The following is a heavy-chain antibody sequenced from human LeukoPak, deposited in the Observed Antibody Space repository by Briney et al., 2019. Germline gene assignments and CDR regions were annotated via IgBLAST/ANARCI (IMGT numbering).Heavy chain of an antibody. Sequence: GGSLRLSCAASGFSFSTYAMSWVRQAPGKGLEWVAAISGSGGDTDYADSMKGRFTISRDNSENTLYLQMNSLRAEDTAIYYCARTTIHRSSNFDYWGQGTLVTVSS. D-gene: IGHD1-1*01. CDR2: ISGSGGDT. CDR3: ARTTIHRSSNFDY. CDR1: GFSFSTYA. J-gene: IGHJ4*02. V-gene: IGHV3-23*01.